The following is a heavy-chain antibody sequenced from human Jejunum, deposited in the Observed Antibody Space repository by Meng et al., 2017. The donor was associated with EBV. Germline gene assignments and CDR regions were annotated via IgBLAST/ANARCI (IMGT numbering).Heavy chain of an antibody. Sequence: VPVQESGPGLVTPSVTLALTCAVSGDSSSSSNWWSWVRQPPGKGLEWIGEIYHSGSTNYNPSLKSRVTISVDKSKNQFSLKLSSVTAADTAVYYCARYGSGYFPALWYWGQGTLVTVSS. CDR3: ARYGSGYFPALWY. CDR2: IYHSGST. D-gene: IGHD3-3*01. V-gene: IGHV4-4*02. J-gene: IGHJ4*02. CDR1: GDSSSSSNW.